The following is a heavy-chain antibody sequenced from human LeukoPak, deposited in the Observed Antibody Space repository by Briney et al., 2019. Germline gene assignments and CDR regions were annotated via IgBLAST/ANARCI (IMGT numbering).Heavy chain of an antibody. D-gene: IGHD1-26*01. CDR3: ARGATAWVHFDS. CDR2: IYNSGST. Sequence: SETLSLTCTVSGGSISSSYWSWIRQPPGKGLEWIGYIYNSGSTSSNPSLKSRVTISLDTSKNQFSLRLSSVTAADTAVYYCARGATAWVHFDSWGQGTLVTVSS. J-gene: IGHJ4*02. CDR1: GGSISSSY. V-gene: IGHV4-59*01.